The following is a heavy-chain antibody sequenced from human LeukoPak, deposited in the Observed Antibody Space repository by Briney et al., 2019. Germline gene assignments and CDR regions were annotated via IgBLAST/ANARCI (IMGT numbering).Heavy chain of an antibody. V-gene: IGHV3-20*04. J-gene: IGHJ6*03. CDR3: TRGGPSSELVYVYSYYYYMDV. D-gene: IGHD6-6*01. CDR2: LNWNGDST. Sequence: GGSLRLSCAASGFTFNDYGMTWVRQAPGKGLEWVSGLNWNGDSTGYADSVKGRFTISRDSAKNSLYLQMNSLRVEDTALYYCTRGGPSSELVYVYSYYYYMDVWGKGTTVTVSS. CDR1: GFTFNDYG.